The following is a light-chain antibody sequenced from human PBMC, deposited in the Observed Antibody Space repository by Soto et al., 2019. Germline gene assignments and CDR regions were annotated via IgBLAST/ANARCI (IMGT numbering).Light chain of an antibody. CDR1: QGISNS. V-gene: IGKV1-27*01. J-gene: IGKJ1*01. CDR2: AAS. CDR3: QKYSHAPPWT. Sequence: DIQMTQSPSSLSASLGDRVTIACRASQGISNSLAWYQQQPGKVPKLLISAASTLQSGVPSRFSGSGSGTDFTLTISSLQPEDVATYYCQKYSHAPPWTVGRGTKVEIK.